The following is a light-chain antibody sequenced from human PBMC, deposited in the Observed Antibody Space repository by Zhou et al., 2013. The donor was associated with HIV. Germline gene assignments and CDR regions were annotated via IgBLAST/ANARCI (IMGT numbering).Light chain of an antibody. CDR1: QNINSW. J-gene: IGKJ4*01. V-gene: IGKV1-5*03. Sequence: DIQMTQSPSTLSASVGDRVTITCRASQNINSWLAWYQQKPGKAPKLLIYKASILESGVPSRFSGTGSGTEFALTIGSLQPEDFATYFCQQTYSIPLTFGGGTRLEIK. CDR2: KAS. CDR3: QQTYSIPLT.